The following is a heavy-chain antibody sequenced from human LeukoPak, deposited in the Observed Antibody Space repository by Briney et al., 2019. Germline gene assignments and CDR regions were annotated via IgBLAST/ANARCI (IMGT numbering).Heavy chain of an antibody. V-gene: IGHV4-4*07. J-gene: IGHJ4*02. CDR3: AGRDY. CDR1: GASISSYY. CDR2: VYTSGSM. Sequence: SETLSLTRTVSGASISSYYWSWIRQPAGKGLEWLGRVYTSGSMNYNPSFMSRVTMSVDKSNNQFFLKLSAVTAADTAVYYCAGRDYWGQGIHVTVS.